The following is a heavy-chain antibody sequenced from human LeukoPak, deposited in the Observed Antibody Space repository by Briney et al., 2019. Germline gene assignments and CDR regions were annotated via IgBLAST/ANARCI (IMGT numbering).Heavy chain of an antibody. CDR2: IYSGGST. J-gene: IGHJ3*02. V-gene: IGHV3-66*02. Sequence: PGGSLRLSCAASGFTVSSNYMSWVRQAPGKGLEWVSAIYSGGSTYYADSVKGRFTISRDNSKNTLYLQMNSLRAEDTAVYYCASQHIVVVNQQGAFDIWGQGTMVTVSS. CDR3: ASQHIVVVNQQGAFDI. CDR1: GFTVSSNY. D-gene: IGHD2-21*01.